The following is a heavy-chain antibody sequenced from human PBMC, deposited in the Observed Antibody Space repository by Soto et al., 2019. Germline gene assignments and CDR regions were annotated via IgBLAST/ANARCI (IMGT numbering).Heavy chain of an antibody. Sequence: QVQLVQSGAEVKRPGASVKVSCKASGYTFTSYAMHWVRQAPGQRLEWMGWINAGNGNTKYSQKFQGRVTITRDTSASTAYMELSSLRSEDTAVYYCARASFFRGYSGYDHPYYFDYWGQGTLVTVSS. CDR3: ARASFFRGYSGYDHPYYFDY. D-gene: IGHD5-12*01. CDR2: INAGNGNT. CDR1: GYTFTSYA. J-gene: IGHJ4*02. V-gene: IGHV1-3*01.